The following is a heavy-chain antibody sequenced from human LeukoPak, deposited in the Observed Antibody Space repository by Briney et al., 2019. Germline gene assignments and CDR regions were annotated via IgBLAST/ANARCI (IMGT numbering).Heavy chain of an antibody. CDR1: GGSISSSSYY. CDR3: ARGLIKTDLDLVPAAMV. J-gene: IGHJ4*02. D-gene: IGHD2-2*01. CDR2: IYYSGST. V-gene: IGHV4-39*01. Sequence: SETLSLTCTVSGGSISSSSYYWGWIRQPPGKGLEWIGSIYYSGSTYYNPSLKSRVTISVDTSKNQFSLKLSSVTAADTAVYYCARGLIKTDLDLVPAAMVWGQGTLVTVSS.